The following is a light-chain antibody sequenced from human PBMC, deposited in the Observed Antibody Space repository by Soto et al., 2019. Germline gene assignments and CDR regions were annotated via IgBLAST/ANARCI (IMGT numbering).Light chain of an antibody. CDR1: QDISSY. Sequence: DLQMTQSPSSLSASVGDRVTITCQASQDISSYLNWYQQKPGKAPKLLIYGASNLETGVTPRFSGSGSGTYFTFTISSLQPEDIETYYCQQYDNLPRLTFGGGTKVEIK. J-gene: IGKJ4*01. CDR3: QQYDNLPRLT. V-gene: IGKV1-33*01. CDR2: GAS.